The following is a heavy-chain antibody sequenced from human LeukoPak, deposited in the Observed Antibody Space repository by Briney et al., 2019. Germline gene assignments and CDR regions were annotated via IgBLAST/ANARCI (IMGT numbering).Heavy chain of an antibody. CDR3: ARTRRYSSSWYDQYYFDY. Sequence: GSSVKVSCKASGGTFSSYAFSWVGQAPGPGLEWMGGIIPIFGTANYAQKFQGRVTITADESTSTAYMELSSLRSEDTAVYYCARTRRYSSSWYDQYYFDYWGQGTLVTVSS. CDR2: IIPIFGTA. D-gene: IGHD6-13*01. J-gene: IGHJ4*02. CDR1: GGTFSSYA. V-gene: IGHV1-69*01.